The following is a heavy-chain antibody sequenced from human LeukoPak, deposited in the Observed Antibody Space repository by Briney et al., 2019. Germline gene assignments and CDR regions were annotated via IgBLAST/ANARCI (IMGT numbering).Heavy chain of an antibody. J-gene: IGHJ6*02. Sequence: RSGRSLSLSCAASGFTFDDYAMPWVRHAPGKGLEWVSGISWNSGSIGYADSVKGRFTISRDNAKNSLYLQMNSLRAEDTALYYCAKSGDYGAYYYYGMDVWGQGTTVTVSS. CDR1: GFTFDDYA. CDR3: AKSGDYGAYYYYGMDV. CDR2: ISWNSGSI. D-gene: IGHD4-17*01. V-gene: IGHV3-9*01.